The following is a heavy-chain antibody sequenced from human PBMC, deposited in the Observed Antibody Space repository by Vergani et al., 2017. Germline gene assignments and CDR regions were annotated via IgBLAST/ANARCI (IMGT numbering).Heavy chain of an antibody. J-gene: IGHJ6*02. Sequence: QVQLVHSGSELKKPGASVKVSCKASGYTFTNHAMNWVRQAPGQVLEWMGWINTDTGNPTYAQGFTGRFVFSLYTSVSTAYLQISGLKADDTAVYYCARAVRRVWDYYGLDVWGQGTTVTVSS. D-gene: IGHD1-1*01. CDR2: INTDTGNP. CDR1: GYTFTNHA. V-gene: IGHV7-4-1*02. CDR3: ARAVRRVWDYYGLDV.